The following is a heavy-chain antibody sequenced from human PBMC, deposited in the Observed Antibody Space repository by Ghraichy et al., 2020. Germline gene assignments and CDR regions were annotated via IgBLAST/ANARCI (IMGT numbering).Heavy chain of an antibody. CDR3: ARAYESSAYDYDDDFDF. D-gene: IGHD3-22*01. CDR1: GGSISSYY. Sequence: SETLSLTCTVSGGSISSYYWSWIRLPPPTGLERIGYIYYSGSTNYNPSLKSRVTISVDTSKNQFSLKLSSVTAADTAVYYCARAYESSAYDYDDDFDFWGQGTMVTVSS. V-gene: IGHV4-59*01. J-gene: IGHJ3*01. CDR2: IYYSGST.